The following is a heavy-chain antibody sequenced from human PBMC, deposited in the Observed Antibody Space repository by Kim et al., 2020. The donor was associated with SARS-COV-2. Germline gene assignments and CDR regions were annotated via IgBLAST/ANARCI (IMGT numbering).Heavy chain of an antibody. Sequence: GGSLRLSCAASGFSFSSYGMHWVRQAPGKGLEWVAVISYDGSNKYYADSVKGRFTISRDNSKNTLYLQMNSLRAEDTAVFYCARDGASYSSAWYYNGFDP. CDR1: GFSFSSYG. CDR3: ARDGASYSSAWYYNGFDP. CDR2: ISYDGSNK. J-gene: IGHJ5*02. D-gene: IGHD6-13*01. V-gene: IGHV3-33*05.